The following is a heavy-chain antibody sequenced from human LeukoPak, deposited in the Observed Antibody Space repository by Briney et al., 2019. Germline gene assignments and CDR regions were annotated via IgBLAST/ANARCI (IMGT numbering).Heavy chain of an antibody. CDR2: ISDDGSNK. CDR3: AGRGSGSYFDY. CDR1: GFTFSSYG. D-gene: IGHD3-10*01. J-gene: IGHJ4*02. Sequence: GGSLRLSCAASGFTFSSYGMHWVRQAPGKGLEWVAVISDDGSNKYYADSVKGRFTISRDNSKNTLDLQMHSLRAEDKAVYYCAGRGSGSYFDYWGQGTLVTVSS. V-gene: IGHV3-30*03.